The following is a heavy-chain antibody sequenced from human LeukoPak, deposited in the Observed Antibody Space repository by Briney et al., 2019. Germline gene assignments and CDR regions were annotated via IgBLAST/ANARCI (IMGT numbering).Heavy chain of an antibody. CDR2: ISNDGRYK. CDR3: ARADSSSWFNYFDY. CDR1: GFTFSSFA. D-gene: IGHD6-13*01. V-gene: IGHV3-30*04. Sequence: GRSLRLSCAASGFTFSSFAMHWVRQAPGKGLEWVAVISNDGRYKYYADSVKGRVTISRDNSKNTLYLQMNGLRAEDTAAYFCARADSSSWFNYFDYWGQGTLVTVSS. J-gene: IGHJ4*02.